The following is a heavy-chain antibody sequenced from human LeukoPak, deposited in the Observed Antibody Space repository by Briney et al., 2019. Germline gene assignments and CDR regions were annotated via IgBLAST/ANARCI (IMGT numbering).Heavy chain of an antibody. D-gene: IGHD1-26*01. J-gene: IGHJ4*02. CDR2: VSYDGSDK. CDR3: AKRVGATTLGPFDY. Sequence: GGSLRLSCEASGFTFSSYGIHWVRQAPDKGLEWVAVVSYDGSDKYYADSVKGRFTISRDNSKNTLYLQMNSLRAEDTAVYYCAKRVGATTLGPFDYWGQGTLVTVSS. CDR1: GFTFSSYG. V-gene: IGHV3-30*18.